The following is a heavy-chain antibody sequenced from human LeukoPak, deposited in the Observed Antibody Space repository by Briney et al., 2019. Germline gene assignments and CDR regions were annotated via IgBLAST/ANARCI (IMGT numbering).Heavy chain of an antibody. J-gene: IGHJ4*02. CDR3: TTDLSDTRAHDY. CDR2: ISYDGSNK. V-gene: IGHV3-30-3*01. CDR1: GFTFSSYA. Sequence: HPGRSLRLSCAASGFTFSSYAMHWVRQAPGKGLEWVAVISYDGSNKYYADSVKGRFTISRDNSKNTLYLQMNSLKTEDTAVYYCTTDLSDTRAHDYWGQGALVTVSS. D-gene: IGHD1-26*01.